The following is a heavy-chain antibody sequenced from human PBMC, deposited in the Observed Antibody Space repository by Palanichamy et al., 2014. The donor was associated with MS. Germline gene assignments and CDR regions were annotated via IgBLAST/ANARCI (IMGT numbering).Heavy chain of an antibody. Sequence: QVQLQQWGGRTVVSLRRPLSLTCAVYGGSFSDYRWTWIRQPPRKGLEWIGEVDRSGSTHYSPSLKSRVTISIDTSKNQFSLKLSSVTAADTAVYYCATQTTVVVGDIWGQGTMVTVSS. CDR2: VDRSGST. J-gene: IGHJ3*02. V-gene: IGHV4-34*01. CDR3: ATQTTVVVGDI. D-gene: IGHD4-23*01. CDR1: GGSFSDYR.